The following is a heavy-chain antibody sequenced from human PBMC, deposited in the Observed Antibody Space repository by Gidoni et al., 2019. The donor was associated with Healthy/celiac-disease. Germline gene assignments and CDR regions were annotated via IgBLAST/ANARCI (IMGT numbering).Heavy chain of an antibody. J-gene: IGHJ4*02. CDR3: ARAAWLLRPLDY. V-gene: IGHV3-7*04. CDR1: GFPFNNYW. CDR2: MKQDGSEK. Sequence: EVQLVESGGGLVQPGGSLRLSCAASGFPFNNYWMSWVRQAPGKGLEWVANMKQDGSEKYYVDSVKGRFTISRDNAKNSLFLQMNSLRAEDTAVYYCARAAWLLRPLDYWGQGTLVTVSS. D-gene: IGHD3-22*01.